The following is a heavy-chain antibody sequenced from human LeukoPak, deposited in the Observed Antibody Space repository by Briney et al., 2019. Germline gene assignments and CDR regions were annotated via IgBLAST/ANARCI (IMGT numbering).Heavy chain of an antibody. Sequence: GGSLRLSCAASGFTFSDYYMSWIRQAPGKGLEWVSYISSSGSTICYADSVKGRFTISRDNAKNSLYLQMNSLRAEDTAVYYCARDMDCSSTSCPYYFDYWGQGTPVTVSS. J-gene: IGHJ4*02. V-gene: IGHV3-11*01. CDR2: ISSSGSTI. CDR1: GFTFSDYY. D-gene: IGHD2-2*01. CDR3: ARDMDCSSTSCPYYFDY.